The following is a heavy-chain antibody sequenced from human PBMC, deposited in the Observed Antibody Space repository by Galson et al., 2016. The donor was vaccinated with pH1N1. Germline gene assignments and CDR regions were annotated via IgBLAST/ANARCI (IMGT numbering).Heavy chain of an antibody. CDR2: VNPGGSTI. CDR1: GYSFTRYW. Sequence: QSGAEVKKPGESLKTSCKASGYSFTRYWIAWVRQVPGKGLEWVGVVNPGGSTIRYSPPFQGQVTISSDKSINTAYLQWISRKASDTATYYCARQYDFGDYRGDGLDIWGQGTMLIVSS. J-gene: IGHJ3*02. CDR3: ARQYDFGDYRGDGLDI. D-gene: IGHD4-17*01. V-gene: IGHV5-51*03.